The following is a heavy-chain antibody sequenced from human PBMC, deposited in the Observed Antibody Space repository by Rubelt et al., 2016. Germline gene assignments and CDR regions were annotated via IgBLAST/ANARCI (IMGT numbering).Heavy chain of an antibody. CDR1: GYTFTSYG. CDR2: ISAYNGNT. D-gene: IGHD5-24*01. J-gene: IGHJ4*02. Sequence: QVQLVQSGAEVKKPGASVKVSCKASGYTFTSYGISWVRQAPGQGLEWMGWISAYNGNTNYARRLTARGTRTTDTATSTSYMGLRSLGSDDTAVYYCARERDDYGDYWGQGTLVTVSS. V-gene: IGHV1-18*01. CDR3: ARERDDYGDY.